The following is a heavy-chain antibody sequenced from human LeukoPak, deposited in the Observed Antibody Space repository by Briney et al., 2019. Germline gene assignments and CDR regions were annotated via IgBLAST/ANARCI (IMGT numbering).Heavy chain of an antibody. CDR1: GFMFSDYW. CDR2: IKEDGSEK. D-gene: IGHD3-3*01. J-gene: IGHJ6*03. CDR3: ARDGYYDFWSGYWKYYYYYMDV. V-gene: IGHV3-7*01. Sequence: GGSLRLSCAASGFMFSDYWMSWVRQAPGKGLEWVANIKEDGSEKYYVDSVKGRFTISRDNAKNSLYLQMNSLRAEDTAVYYCARDGYYDFWSGYWKYYYYYMDVWGKGTTVTVSS.